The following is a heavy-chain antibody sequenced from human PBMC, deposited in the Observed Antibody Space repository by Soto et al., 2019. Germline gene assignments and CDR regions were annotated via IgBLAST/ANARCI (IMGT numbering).Heavy chain of an antibody. V-gene: IGHV3-7*01. CDR1: GFTFSRYW. CDR2: IKQDGSEK. D-gene: IGHD3-9*01. CDR3: ARDRVRVDILTGYYYRKYYFDY. Sequence: GGSLRLSCAASGFTFSRYWMSWVRQAPGKGLEWVANIKQDGSEKYYVDSVKGRFTISRDNAKNSLYLQMNSLRAEDTAVYYCARDRVRVDILTGYYYRKYYFDYWGQGTLVTVSS. J-gene: IGHJ4*02.